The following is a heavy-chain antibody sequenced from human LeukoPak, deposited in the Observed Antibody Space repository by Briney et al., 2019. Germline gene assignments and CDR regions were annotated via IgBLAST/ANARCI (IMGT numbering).Heavy chain of an antibody. V-gene: IGHV3-48*02. CDR1: GFTFSSFS. CDR2: ISGSSSIV. D-gene: IGHD6-13*01. J-gene: IGHJ5*02. Sequence: GGSLRLSCAASGFTFSSFSMNWVRQAQGKGVEWRSYISGSSSIVYYGDSVKGRLTISRDNGKNSLYLQMKSLREEDKEVYESARDPSVAATGSSRWFDHWGLGTLVTVSS. CDR3: ARDPSVAATGSSRWFDH.